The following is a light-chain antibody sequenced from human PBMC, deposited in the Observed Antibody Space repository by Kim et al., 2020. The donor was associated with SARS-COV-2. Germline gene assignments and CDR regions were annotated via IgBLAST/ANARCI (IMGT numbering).Light chain of an antibody. CDR3: SSYTSSSTRI. V-gene: IGLV2-14*03. CDR2: DVS. J-gene: IGLJ1*01. Sequence: GQSITISCTGTSSDVGGYDYVSWYLQHPGKAPKLMIYDVSNRPSGVSNRFSGSKSGSTASLTISGLQAEDEADYYCSSYTSSSTRIFGTGTKVTVL. CDR1: SSDVGGYDY.